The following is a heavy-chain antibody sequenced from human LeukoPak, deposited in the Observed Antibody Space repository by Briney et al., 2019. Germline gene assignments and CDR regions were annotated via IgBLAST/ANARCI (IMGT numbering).Heavy chain of an antibody. CDR1: GFSFSDSW. J-gene: IGHJ4*02. CDR3: RRSLDY. D-gene: IGHD2-15*01. Sequence: PGGSLRLSCAASGFSFSDSWMDWVRQAPGKGLEWVANIKPDGSEIYYVDAVKGRFTISRDNAKHSLYLPINSLRAEDTAVDCCRRSLDYWGEGILVTVSS. V-gene: IGHV3-7*02. CDR2: IKPDGSEI.